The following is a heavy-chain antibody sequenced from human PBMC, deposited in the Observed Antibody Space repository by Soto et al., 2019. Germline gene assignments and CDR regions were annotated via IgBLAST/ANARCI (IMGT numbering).Heavy chain of an antibody. V-gene: IGHV1-69*01. CDR2: IIPIFGTA. D-gene: IGHD6-19*01. J-gene: IGHJ5*02. CDR3: ARGTKEQWLAPLYNWFDP. CDR1: GGTFSSYA. Sequence: QVQLVQSGAEVKKPGSSVKVSCKASGGTFSSYAISWVRQAPGQGLEWMGGIIPIFGTANYAQKFQGRVTITADEPTSTAYMELSSLRSEDTAVYYWARGTKEQWLAPLYNWFDPWGQGTLVTVSS.